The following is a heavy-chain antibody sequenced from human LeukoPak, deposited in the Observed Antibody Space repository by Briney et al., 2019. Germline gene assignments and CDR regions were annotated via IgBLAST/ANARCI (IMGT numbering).Heavy chain of an antibody. V-gene: IGHV1-69*05. J-gene: IGHJ6*03. CDR2: IIPIFGTA. CDR1: GCTFSSYA. CDR3: ARGMEMATTPWNYYMDV. Sequence: ASVKVSCKASGCTFSSYAISWVRQAPGQGLAWMGGIIPIFGTANYAQKFQGRVTITTDESTSTAYMELSGLRSEDTAVYYCARGMEMATTPWNYYMDVWGKGTTVTVSS. D-gene: IGHD5-24*01.